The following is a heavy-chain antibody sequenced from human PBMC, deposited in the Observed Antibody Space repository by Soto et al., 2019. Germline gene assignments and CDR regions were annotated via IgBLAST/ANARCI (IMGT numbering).Heavy chain of an antibody. Sequence: PSETLSLTCTVSGGSISSYYWSWIRQPPGKGLEWIGYIYYSGSTNYNPSLKSRVTISVDTSKNQFSLKLSSVTAADTAVYYCASHAMVRGVIKAYFDYWGQGTLVTVSS. CDR3: ASHAMVRGVIKAYFDY. D-gene: IGHD3-10*01. CDR1: GGSISSYY. J-gene: IGHJ4*02. V-gene: IGHV4-59*08. CDR2: IYYSGST.